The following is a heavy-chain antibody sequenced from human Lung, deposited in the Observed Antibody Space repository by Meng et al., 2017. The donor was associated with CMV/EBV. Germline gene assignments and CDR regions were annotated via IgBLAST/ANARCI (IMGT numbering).Heavy chain of an antibody. CDR2: INPADSNT. J-gene: IGHJ5*02. CDR3: VRGTLRFLEWFEGGWFDP. CDR1: GYAFTTYW. Sequence: GESXKISCKTSGYAFTTYWVGWVRQKPGKGLEWMGIINPADSNTRYSPSFQGQVTISADKSTSTAYLQWSSLRASDTAMYYCVRGTLRFLEWFEGGWFDPWXHRTPVTVSS. D-gene: IGHD3-3*01. V-gene: IGHV5-51*01.